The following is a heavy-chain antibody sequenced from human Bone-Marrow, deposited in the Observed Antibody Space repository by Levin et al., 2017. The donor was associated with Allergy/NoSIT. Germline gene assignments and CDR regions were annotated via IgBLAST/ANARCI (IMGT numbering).Heavy chain of an antibody. V-gene: IGHV1-69*01. J-gene: IGHJ6*03. D-gene: IGHD2-21*02. CDR3: ARLTGVCGCGACLSRYIYSCVDG. Sequence: KISCQASGGTFSSYGIAWVRQAPGQGLEWMGGIIPIFGPPNYAQKFQGRVTISADESTNTAYMELSSLRSDDTAVFYCARLTGVCGCGACLSRYIYSCVDGCGVGASVTVS. CDR1: GGTFSSYG. CDR2: IIPIFGPP.